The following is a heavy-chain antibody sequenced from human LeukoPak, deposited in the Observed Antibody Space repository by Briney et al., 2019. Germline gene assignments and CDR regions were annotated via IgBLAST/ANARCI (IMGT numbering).Heavy chain of an antibody. CDR2: IKKDGSEK. CDR1: GFTFSGYW. J-gene: IGHJ4*02. CDR3: ARDLSGVTGYTYGRGIDY. V-gene: IGHV3-7*01. D-gene: IGHD5-18*01. Sequence: GGSLRLSCAASGFTFSGYWMSWVRQAPGKGLEWVANIKKDGSEKYYVDSVKGRFTISRDNAKTSLYLQMNSLRAEDTAVYYCARDLSGVTGYTYGRGIDYWGQGTLVTVSS.